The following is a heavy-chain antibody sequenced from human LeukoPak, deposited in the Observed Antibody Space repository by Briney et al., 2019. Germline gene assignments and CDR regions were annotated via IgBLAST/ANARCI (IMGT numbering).Heavy chain of an antibody. J-gene: IGHJ4*02. CDR3: ARAYSSSSEANFDY. CDR2: IWYDGSRI. Sequence: GRSLRLSCAASGFIFSKYGMHWVRQAPGKGLDWVAVIWYDGSRIYYADSVKGRFTISRDNSKNTLYLQMNSLRAEDTAVYYCARAYSSSSEANFDYWGQGTLVTVSS. D-gene: IGHD6-6*01. V-gene: IGHV3-33*01. CDR1: GFIFSKYG.